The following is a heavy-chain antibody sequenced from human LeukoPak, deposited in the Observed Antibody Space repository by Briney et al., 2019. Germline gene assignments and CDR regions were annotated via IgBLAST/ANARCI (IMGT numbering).Heavy chain of an antibody. Sequence: PGGSLRLSCAASGFTFSSYAMSWVRQAPGKALEWVSAISGSGGSTYYADSVKGRFTISRDNSKNTLYLQMNSLRAEDTAVYYCAKDTIFGVGNPFDPWGQGTLVTVSS. CDR2: ISGSGGST. CDR3: AKDTIFGVGNPFDP. D-gene: IGHD3-3*01. V-gene: IGHV3-23*01. J-gene: IGHJ5*02. CDR1: GFTFSSYA.